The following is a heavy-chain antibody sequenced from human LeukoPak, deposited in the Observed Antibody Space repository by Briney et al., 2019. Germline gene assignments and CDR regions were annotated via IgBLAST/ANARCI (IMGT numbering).Heavy chain of an antibody. CDR2: ISAYNGNT. Sequence: ASVKVCCKASGYTFTSFGISWVRQAPGQGLEWMGWISAYNGNTNYAQKLQGRVTMTTDTSTSTAYMELRSMRSDDTAVYYCAIGLKLLGAFDIWGQGTMVTVSS. V-gene: IGHV1-18*01. D-gene: IGHD1-26*01. J-gene: IGHJ3*02. CDR1: GYTFTSFG. CDR3: AIGLKLLGAFDI.